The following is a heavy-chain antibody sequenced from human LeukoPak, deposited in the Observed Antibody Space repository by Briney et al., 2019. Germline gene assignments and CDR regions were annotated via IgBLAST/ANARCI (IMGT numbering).Heavy chain of an antibody. CDR1: GFTVSSNY. CDR3: ARLYYYDSSGYYPEDAFDI. CDR2: IYSGGST. D-gene: IGHD3-22*01. Sequence: GGSLRLSCAASGFTVSSNYMSWVRQAPGKGLEWVSVIYSGGSTYYADSVKGRFTISRDNSKNTLYLQMNSLRAEDTAVYYCARLYYYDSSGYYPEDAFDIWGQGTMVTVSS. J-gene: IGHJ3*02. V-gene: IGHV3-53*01.